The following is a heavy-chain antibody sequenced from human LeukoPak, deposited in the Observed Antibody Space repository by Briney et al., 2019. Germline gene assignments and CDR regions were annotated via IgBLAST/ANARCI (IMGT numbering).Heavy chain of an antibody. J-gene: IGHJ4*02. D-gene: IGHD3-22*01. Sequence: PGGSLRLSCAASGFTFTNYAMSWVRQAPGKGLEWVSAISGSGGSTYYADSVKGRFTISRDNSKNTLYLQMNSLRAEDTAVYYCAKDTYYYDSSGYHRLVYFDYWGQGTLVTVSS. CDR2: ISGSGGST. CDR3: AKDTYYYDSSGYHRLVYFDY. V-gene: IGHV3-23*01. CDR1: GFTFTNYA.